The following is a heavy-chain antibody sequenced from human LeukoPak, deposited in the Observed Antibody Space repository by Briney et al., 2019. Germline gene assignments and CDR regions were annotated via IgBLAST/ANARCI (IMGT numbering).Heavy chain of an antibody. CDR2: ISAYNGNT. CDR3: ARAWGYDPVDY. J-gene: IGHJ4*02. Sequence: ASVKVSCKASGYTFTSYVISWVRQAPGQGLEWMGCISAYNGNTHYAQKLQGRVTMTTDTSASTAYMELRSLRSDDTAVYYCARAWGYDPVDYWGQGTLVTVSS. D-gene: IGHD3-16*01. V-gene: IGHV1-18*01. CDR1: GYTFTSYV.